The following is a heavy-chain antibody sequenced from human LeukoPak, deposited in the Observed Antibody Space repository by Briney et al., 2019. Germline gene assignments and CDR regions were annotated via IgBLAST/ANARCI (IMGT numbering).Heavy chain of an antibody. Sequence: SVKVSCKASGGTFSSYAISWVRQAPGQGLEWMGGIIPIFGTANYAQKLQGRVTITADKSTSTAYMESSSLRSEDTAVYYCARDEGYCSGGSCYSYLVYWGQGTLVTVSS. CDR2: IIPIFGTA. D-gene: IGHD2-15*01. J-gene: IGHJ4*02. V-gene: IGHV1-69*06. CDR1: GGTFSSYA. CDR3: ARDEGYCSGGSCYSYLVY.